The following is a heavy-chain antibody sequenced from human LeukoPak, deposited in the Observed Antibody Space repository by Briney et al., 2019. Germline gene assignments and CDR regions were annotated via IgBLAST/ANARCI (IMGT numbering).Heavy chain of an antibody. CDR3: ARDVGAFDY. J-gene: IGHJ4*02. D-gene: IGHD1-26*01. V-gene: IGHV3-7*01. CDR2: IKQDGSEK. CDR1: GFTLGNYW. Sequence: GGSLRLSCAASGFTLGNYWMTWVRQAPGKGLEWVAKIKQDGSEKYYVGSVRGRFTISRDNAKNSLYLQMNSLRAEDTAVYYCARDVGAFDYWGQGTLVTVSS.